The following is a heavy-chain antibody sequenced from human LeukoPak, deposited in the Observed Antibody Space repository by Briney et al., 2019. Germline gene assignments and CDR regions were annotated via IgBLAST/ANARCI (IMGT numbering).Heavy chain of an antibody. CDR3: AQGGHDFNPFYY. CDR1: GFTFSTYA. Sequence: GGSLRLSCAASGFTFSTYAMGWVRQAPGEGLEWVSSIKGGGGDPFYADSVRGRFTISRDKSKNTLYLQPNSLRPEDTAVYFCAQGGHDFNPFYYWGQGTLVTVSS. D-gene: IGHD2-21*02. CDR2: IKGGGGDP. V-gene: IGHV3-23*01. J-gene: IGHJ4*02.